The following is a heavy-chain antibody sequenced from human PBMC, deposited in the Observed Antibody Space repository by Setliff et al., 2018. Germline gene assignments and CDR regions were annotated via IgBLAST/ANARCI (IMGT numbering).Heavy chain of an antibody. V-gene: IGHV4-61*02. Sequence: SETLSLTCTVSGYSISSGYIWGWIRQPAGKGLEWIGRMYTSGSTNYNPSLKSRVTISVDTSKNQFSLKLSSVTAADTAVYYCARESRYYYDNLGTLDYWGQGTLVTVSS. CDR1: GYSISSGY. D-gene: IGHD3-22*01. CDR2: MYTSGST. CDR3: ARESRYYYDNLGTLDY. J-gene: IGHJ4*02.